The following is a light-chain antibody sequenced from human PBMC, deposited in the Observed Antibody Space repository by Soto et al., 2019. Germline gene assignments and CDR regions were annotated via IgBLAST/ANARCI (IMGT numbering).Light chain of an antibody. Sequence: EIVMTQPPATLYLSPGERVTLSCRARQSVGSNLAWYQEKPCQVPRLLIYGESSRSTSIPTTFTGSGSGAEFSLTISGLQSEYFAIDDCQKYSDWAFSFGQGTTLEIK. CDR1: QSVGSN. CDR3: QKYSDWAFS. J-gene: IGKJ2*01. V-gene: IGKV3-15*01. CDR2: GES.